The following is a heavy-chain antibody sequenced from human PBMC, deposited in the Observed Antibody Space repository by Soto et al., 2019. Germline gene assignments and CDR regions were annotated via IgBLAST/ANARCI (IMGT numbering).Heavy chain of an antibody. D-gene: IGHD6-19*01. J-gene: IGHJ6*02. CDR3: ARDEIAVANRVGMDV. CDR1: GGAFRSYT. CDR2: ITPIFGAA. V-gene: IGHV1-69*06. Sequence: QVQLVQSGAEVKKPGSSVKVSCKASGGAFRSYTISWVRQAPGQGLEWMGGITPIFGAANYAQKFEGRVTISADKSPATAYMELSNLTSEDTAVYYCARDEIAVANRVGMDVWGQGTTVSVSS.